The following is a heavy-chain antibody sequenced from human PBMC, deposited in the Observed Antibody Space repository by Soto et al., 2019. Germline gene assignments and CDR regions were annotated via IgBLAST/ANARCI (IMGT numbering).Heavy chain of an antibody. CDR1: GFSLSTNT. Sequence: GGSLKLSCAASGFSLSTNTMHWVRQVPGKGLEWVASISNDGRRKYYADFVKGRFTISRDTANNILYLEMNSLRAEDTSLYYCARVATAMTYDFWGQGTQVTVSS. V-gene: IGHV3-30*04. J-gene: IGHJ4*02. CDR2: ISNDGRRK. CDR3: ARVATAMTYDF. D-gene: IGHD2-21*02.